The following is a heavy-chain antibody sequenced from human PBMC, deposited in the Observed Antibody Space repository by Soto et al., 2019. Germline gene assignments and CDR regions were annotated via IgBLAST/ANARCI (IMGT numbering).Heavy chain of an antibody. CDR1: GYSFTSYW. Sequence: GESLKISCKGSGYSFTSYWIGWVRQMPGKGLEWMGIIYPGDSYTNYSPSFQGHVTISADKSISTAYLQWSSLKASDTAMYYCARLPIAAAGSPYYYGMDVWGQGTTVTVSS. V-gene: IGHV5-51*01. CDR2: IYPGDSYT. J-gene: IGHJ6*02. D-gene: IGHD6-13*01. CDR3: ARLPIAAAGSPYYYGMDV.